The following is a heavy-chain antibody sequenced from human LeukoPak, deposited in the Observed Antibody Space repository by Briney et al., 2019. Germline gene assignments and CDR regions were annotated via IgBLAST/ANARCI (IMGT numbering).Heavy chain of an antibody. CDR1: GFAFREYW. CDR2: INDGGTYT. J-gene: IGHJ4*02. V-gene: IGHV3-74*01. D-gene: IGHD3-10*01. CDR3: AREIKIQGFRAFDF. Sequence: GGSLRLSCAASGFAFREYWMHWVRQTPGAGLMWVARINDGGTYTAYADSVKGRFTVSRDNAENTLYLQMNTLRVEDTAIYYCAREIKIQGFRAFDFWGQGTPVTVSS.